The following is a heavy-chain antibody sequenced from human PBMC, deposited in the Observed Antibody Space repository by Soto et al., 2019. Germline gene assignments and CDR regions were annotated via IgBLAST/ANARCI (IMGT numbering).Heavy chain of an antibody. Sequence: GGSLRLSCAASGFTFRDYYMSWIRQAPGKGLEWVSYISSTGSYAKYADSVKGRFTNSRDNAKNSLYLQMNSLRAEDTAVYYCARDSSITPRPLDYWGQGTPVTVSS. CDR3: ARDSSITPRPLDY. CDR2: ISSTGSYA. D-gene: IGHD6-6*01. CDR1: GFTFRDYY. J-gene: IGHJ4*02. V-gene: IGHV3-11*06.